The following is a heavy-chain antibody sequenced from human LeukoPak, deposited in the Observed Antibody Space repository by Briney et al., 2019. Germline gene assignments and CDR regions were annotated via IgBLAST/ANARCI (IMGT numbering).Heavy chain of an antibody. V-gene: IGHV4-4*02. D-gene: IGHD4-11*01. Sequence: SETLSLTCAVSGGSISSGHWWSWVRQPPGKGLEWIGEIYHSGSTNYNPSLKSRVTISVDKSKNQFSLKLSSVTAADTAVYYCARHGGTRVTLVEVYYFDYWGQGTLVTVSS. CDR2: IYHSGST. CDR1: GGSISSGHW. J-gene: IGHJ4*02. CDR3: ARHGGTRVTLVEVYYFDY.